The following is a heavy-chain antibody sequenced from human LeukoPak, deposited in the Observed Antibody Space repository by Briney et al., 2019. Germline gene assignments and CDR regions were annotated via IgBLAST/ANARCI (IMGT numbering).Heavy chain of an antibody. D-gene: IGHD3-16*01. J-gene: IGHJ4*02. CDR1: GFTFSSYA. V-gene: IGHV3-7*01. CDR3: ARDAFDYRDS. Sequence: GGSLRLSCAASGFTFSSYAMSWVRQAPGKGLEWVANIKQDGSEKYYVDSIKGRFTISRDNAKNSLYLQMHSLRAEDTAVYYCARDAFDYRDSWGQGTLVTVSS. CDR2: IKQDGSEK.